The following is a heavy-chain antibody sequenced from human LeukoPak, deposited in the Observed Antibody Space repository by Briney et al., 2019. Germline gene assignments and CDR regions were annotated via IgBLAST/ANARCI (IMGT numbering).Heavy chain of an antibody. CDR3: VRSATIAVFRYGMDV. V-gene: IGHV4-59*11. Sequence: SETLSLTCSVSGGSITSLYWSWVRQPPGKGLEYVGYVHYTGVTNYNPSLRGRVTVSMDASKNQFYLKLNSVTAADTAVYYCVRSATIAVFRYGMDVWGQETTVTVSS. CDR2: VHYTGVT. J-gene: IGHJ6*02. CDR1: GGSITSLY. D-gene: IGHD6-19*01.